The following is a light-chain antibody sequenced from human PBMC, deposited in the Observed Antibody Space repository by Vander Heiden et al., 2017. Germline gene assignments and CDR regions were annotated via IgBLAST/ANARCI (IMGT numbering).Light chain of an antibody. CDR2: RNN. V-gene: IGLV1-47*01. CDR3: AAWDDSLSGSYWV. J-gene: IGLJ3*02. Sequence: PGQRVTISCSGSSSNIGSNYVYWYQQLPGTAPKLLIYRNNQRPSGVPDRFSGSKSGTSASLAISGLRSEDEADYYCAAWDDSLSGSYWVFGGGTKLTVL. CDR1: SSNIGSNY.